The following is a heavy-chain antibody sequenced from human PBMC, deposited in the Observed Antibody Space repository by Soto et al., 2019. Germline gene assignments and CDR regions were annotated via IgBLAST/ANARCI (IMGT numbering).Heavy chain of an antibody. Sequence: SETLSLTCTVSGDSISSGNKYWSWIRQPPGKGLEWIGYIFSSGTTYYNPSLKSRLTMSLDASQNQFSPKLNSLTDADTAVYFCARVPSPFDYYYAMDVWGQGTTVTVSS. CDR2: IFSSGTT. V-gene: IGHV4-30-4*01. CDR3: ARVPSPFDYYYAMDV. J-gene: IGHJ6*02. CDR1: GDSISSGNKY. D-gene: IGHD3-16*01.